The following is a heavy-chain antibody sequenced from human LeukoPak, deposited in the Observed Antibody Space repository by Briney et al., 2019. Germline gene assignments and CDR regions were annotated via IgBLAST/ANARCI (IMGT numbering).Heavy chain of an antibody. CDR3: AKVFAYVVPAANGYFQH. V-gene: IGHV3-23*01. D-gene: IGHD2-2*01. Sequence: HPGGSLRLPCAASGFTFSSYAMSWVRQAPGKGLEWVSAISGSGGSTYYADSVKGRFTISRDNSKNTLYLQMNSLRAEDTAVYYCAKVFAYVVPAANGYFQHWGQGTLVTVSS. CDR2: ISGSGGST. CDR1: GFTFSSYA. J-gene: IGHJ1*01.